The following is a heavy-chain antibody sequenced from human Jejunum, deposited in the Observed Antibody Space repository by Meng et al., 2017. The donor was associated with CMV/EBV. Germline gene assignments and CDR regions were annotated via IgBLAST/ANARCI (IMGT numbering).Heavy chain of an antibody. CDR3: AREQSSSYAFDI. V-gene: IGHV3-74*03. J-gene: IGHJ3*02. D-gene: IGHD6-6*01. Sequence: ASALTFSDYWMHWVRQAPGKGLVWVSRINNDEGTTVYADSVKGRFTISRDNAKNTLSLQMNSLRGEDTAVYYCAREQSSSYAFDIWSQGTVVTVSS. CDR2: INNDEGTT. CDR1: ALTFSDYW.